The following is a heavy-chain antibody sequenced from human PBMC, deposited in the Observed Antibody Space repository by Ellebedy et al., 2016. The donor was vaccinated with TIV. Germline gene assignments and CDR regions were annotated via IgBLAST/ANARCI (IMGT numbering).Heavy chain of an antibody. CDR1: GYTFTDYY. D-gene: IGHD3-10*01. Sequence: AASVKVSCKASGYTFTDYYMHWVRQAPGQGLEWMGWISAYTGNTDLAQKFQGRVTMTTDTSTNTAYMELRSLRSDDTAVYYCARDMVQGMVAIYVWFDYWGQGTLVTVSS. V-gene: IGHV1-18*04. CDR3: ARDMVQGMVAIYVWFDY. J-gene: IGHJ4*02. CDR2: ISAYTGNT.